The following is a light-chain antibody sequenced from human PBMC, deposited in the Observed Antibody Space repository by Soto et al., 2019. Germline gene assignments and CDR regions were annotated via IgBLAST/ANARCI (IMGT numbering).Light chain of an antibody. V-gene: IGLV1-44*01. CDR2: SNN. Sequence: QSVLTQPPSVSGAPGQRVTISCTGSSSNIGSNTVNWYQQLPGTAPKLVIYSNNQRPSGVPDRFSGSKSGTSASLAISGLQSEDEADYYCVAWDDSLNGYVVFGGGTKVTAL. J-gene: IGLJ2*01. CDR3: VAWDDSLNGYVV. CDR1: SSNIGSNT.